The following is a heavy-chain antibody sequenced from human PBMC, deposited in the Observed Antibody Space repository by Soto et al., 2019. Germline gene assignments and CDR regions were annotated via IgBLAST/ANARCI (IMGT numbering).Heavy chain of an antibody. V-gene: IGHV4-31*02. CDR3: AREARGFLESRFDP. J-gene: IGHJ5*02. CDR2: IYYSGST. Sequence: SETLSLTCTVSGGSISSGGYYWSWIRQHPGKGLEWIGYIYYSGSTYYNPSLKSRVTISVDTSKNQFSLKLSSVTAADTAVYYCAREARGFLESRFDPWGQGTLVTVSS. D-gene: IGHD3-3*01. CDR1: GGSISSGGYY.